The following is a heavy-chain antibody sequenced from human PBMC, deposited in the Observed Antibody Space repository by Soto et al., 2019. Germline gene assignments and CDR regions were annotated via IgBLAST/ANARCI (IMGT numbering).Heavy chain of an antibody. CDR2: IYNNEST. CDR1: GSSISSYF. D-gene: IGHD4-17*01. CDR3: ARDPATVTTLYYYYGMDV. V-gene: IGHV4-4*07. J-gene: IGHJ6*02. Sequence: SESLSLTCTVSGSSISSYFWSWIRQPAGKGLEWIGRIYNNESTNYNPSFESRVTMSVDTSKNQFSLRLSSVTAADTAVYYCARDPATVTTLYYYYGMDVWGQGTTVTVSS.